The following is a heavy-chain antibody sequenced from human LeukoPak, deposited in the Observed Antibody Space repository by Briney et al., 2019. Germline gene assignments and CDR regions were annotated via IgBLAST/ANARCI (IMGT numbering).Heavy chain of an antibody. D-gene: IGHD3-16*01. CDR1: GGSFSRYY. Sequence: SETLSLTCTVSGGSFSRYYWNWIRQAPGKGLEWIGYLYYSDITYYNPSLRSRVTISADTSRNQFSLRLTSVTAADTAVYYCARFYYDNTGVSYYFDFWGQGTRVTVSS. V-gene: IGHV4-59*01. CDR3: ARFYYDNTGVSYYFDF. CDR2: LYYSDIT. J-gene: IGHJ4*02.